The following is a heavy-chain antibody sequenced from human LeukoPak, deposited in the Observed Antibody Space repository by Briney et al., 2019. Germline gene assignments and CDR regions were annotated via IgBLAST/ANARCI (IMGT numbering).Heavy chain of an antibody. V-gene: IGHV1-46*01. CDR2: INPSGGST. D-gene: IGHD5/OR15-5a*01. CDR1: GYTFTSYY. Sequence: ASVKVSCKASGYTFTSYYMHWVRQAPGQGLEWMGIINPSGGSTSYAQKFQGRVTMTRDTSTSTAYMELRSLRSDDTAVYYCARDKLNPVYLRNWGQGTMVTVSS. J-gene: IGHJ3*01. CDR3: ARDKLNPVYLRN.